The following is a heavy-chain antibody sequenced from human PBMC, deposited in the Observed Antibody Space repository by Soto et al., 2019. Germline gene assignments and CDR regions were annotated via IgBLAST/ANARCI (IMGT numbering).Heavy chain of an antibody. V-gene: IGHV3-30*03. CDR1: GFTFSTYA. D-gene: IGHD2-15*01. Sequence: QVQLVESGGGVVQPGESLRLSCAASGFTFSTYAMHWVRQTPGKGLEWVAAISADGTYKNHVDSVKGRLTISRDNSKNTLYLQMNSLRPEDTAVYYCARQGGSLEVWYFDFWGQGSLVSVSS. CDR3: ARQGGSLEVWYFDF. CDR2: ISADGTYK. J-gene: IGHJ4*02.